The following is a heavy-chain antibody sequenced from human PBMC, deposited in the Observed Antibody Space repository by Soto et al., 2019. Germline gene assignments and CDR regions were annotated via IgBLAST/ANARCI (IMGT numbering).Heavy chain of an antibody. Sequence: ASVKVSCKASGYTFTSCGISWVRQAPGQGLEWMGWISAYNGNTNYAQKLQGRVTMTTDTSTSTAYMELRSLRSDDTAVYYCARESRPDCSGGSCYIYWGQGTLVTVSS. D-gene: IGHD2-15*01. CDR1: GYTFTSCG. J-gene: IGHJ4*02. V-gene: IGHV1-18*01. CDR3: ARESRPDCSGGSCYIY. CDR2: ISAYNGNT.